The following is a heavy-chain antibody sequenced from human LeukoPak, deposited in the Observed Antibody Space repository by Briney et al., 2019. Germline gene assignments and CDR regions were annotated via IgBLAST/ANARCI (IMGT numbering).Heavy chain of an antibody. CDR3: ARGIRMVAPGY. Sequence: PGGSLRLSCAASEFTFSSYWMHWVRQAPGKGLVWVSRINSDGSSTSYADSVKGRFTISRDNAKNTLYLQMNSLRAEDTAVYYCARGIRMVAPGYWGQGTLVTVSS. V-gene: IGHV3-74*01. CDR1: EFTFSSYW. D-gene: IGHD4/OR15-4a*01. CDR2: INSDGSST. J-gene: IGHJ4*02.